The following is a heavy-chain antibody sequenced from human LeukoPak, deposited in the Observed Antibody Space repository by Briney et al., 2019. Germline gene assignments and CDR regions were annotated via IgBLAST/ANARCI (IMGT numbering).Heavy chain of an antibody. CDR1: GGSFGGYY. D-gene: IGHD4-23*01. Sequence: KASETLSLTCAVYGGSFGGYYWSWIRQPPGKGLEWIGEINHSGSTNYNPSLKSRVTISVDTSKNQFSLKLSSVTAADTAVYYCARGVVHYGGNDYWGQGTLVTVSS. J-gene: IGHJ4*02. CDR3: ARGVVHYGGNDY. V-gene: IGHV4-34*01. CDR2: INHSGST.